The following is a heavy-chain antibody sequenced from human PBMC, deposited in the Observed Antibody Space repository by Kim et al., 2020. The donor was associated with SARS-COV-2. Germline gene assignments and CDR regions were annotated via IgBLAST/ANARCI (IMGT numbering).Heavy chain of an antibody. D-gene: IGHD3-16*01. V-gene: IGHV4-39*07. Sequence: SETLSLTCSVSGASISSDISYWGWIRQPPGKGLEWIGTIYNTGTTYYNPSLKSRVTVSVDMSKNEVSLEVGLATVADTAVYYCVRSHWGSPHFSDWGQGTLVTVSS. CDR2: IYNTGTT. CDR3: VRSHWGSPHFSD. CDR1: GASISSDISY. J-gene: IGHJ4*02.